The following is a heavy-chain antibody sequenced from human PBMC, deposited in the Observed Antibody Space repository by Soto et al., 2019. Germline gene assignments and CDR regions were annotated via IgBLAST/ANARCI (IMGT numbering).Heavy chain of an antibody. D-gene: IGHD3-3*01. V-gene: IGHV4-34*01. CDR1: GGSFSGYY. CDR2: INHSGST. J-gene: IGHJ4*02. CDR3: AGGAIAGYDFWSGYYYFDY. Sequence: QVQLQQWGAGLLKPSETLSLTCAVYGGSFSGYYWSWIRQPPGKGLEWIGEINHSGSTNYNPSLKSRVTISVDTSKNQFSLKLSSVTAADTAVYYCAGGAIAGYDFWSGYYYFDYWGQGTLVTVSS.